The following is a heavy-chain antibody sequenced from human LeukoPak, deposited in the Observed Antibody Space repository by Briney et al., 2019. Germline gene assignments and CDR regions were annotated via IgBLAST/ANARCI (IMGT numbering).Heavy chain of an antibody. Sequence: PSETLSLTCTVSGGPINSFYYSWIRQPPGKGLEWIGYIQYTGSTNYNPSLRRRVDMSIDTSKKEVSLTLNSVTAADTAVYYCARGPLRGSGYYSPPDWGQGTLVTVSS. CDR2: IQYTGST. CDR1: GGPINSFY. V-gene: IGHV4-59*01. J-gene: IGHJ4*02. D-gene: IGHD3-22*01. CDR3: ARGPLRGSGYYSPPD.